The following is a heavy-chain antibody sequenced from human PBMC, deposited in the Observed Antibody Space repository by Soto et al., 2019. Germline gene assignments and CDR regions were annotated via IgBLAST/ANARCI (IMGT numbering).Heavy chain of an antibody. CDR1: LSTSGVG. CDR2: IYSDDDK. Sequence: LSTSGVGVGWIPQPPGKALEWLALIYSDDDKRYSPSLRSRLTITEDTSKNQVVFTMINMDPMDTATYYCAHTASDGYKFADFDYWGQGTLVTVSS. CDR3: AHTASDGYKFADFDY. V-gene: IGHV2-5*02. J-gene: IGHJ4*02. D-gene: IGHD5-12*01.